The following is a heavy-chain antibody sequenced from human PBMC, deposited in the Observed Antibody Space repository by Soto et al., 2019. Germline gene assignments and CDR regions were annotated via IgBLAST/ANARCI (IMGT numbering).Heavy chain of an antibody. D-gene: IGHD1-26*01. V-gene: IGHV4-34*01. J-gene: IGHJ4*02. CDR2: INHSGST. CDR1: GGSFSGYY. Sequence: QVQLQQWGAGLLKPSETLSLTCAVYGGSFSGYYWSWIRQPPGKGLEWIGEINHSGSTNYHPTLKSGVSITVDSSKSKFSLKLSSVTAADTAVYDCARGRRGSYSIDYWCQGTLVTVSS. CDR3: ARGRRGSYSIDY.